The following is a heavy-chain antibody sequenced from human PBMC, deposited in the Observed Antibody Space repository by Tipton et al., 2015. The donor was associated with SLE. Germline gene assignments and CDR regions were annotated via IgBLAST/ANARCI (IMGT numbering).Heavy chain of an antibody. Sequence: SLRLSCVASGFKLGSNAMNWVRQAPGKGLEWLSYISITSSTIYYADSVRGRFTISRDNAKNPLFLQMDSLRADDTALYYCAREASTGYLDSWGQGALVTVSS. CDR3: AREASTGYLDS. J-gene: IGHJ4*02. CDR2: ISITSSTI. V-gene: IGHV3-48*01. CDR1: GFKLGSNA. D-gene: IGHD2-2*01.